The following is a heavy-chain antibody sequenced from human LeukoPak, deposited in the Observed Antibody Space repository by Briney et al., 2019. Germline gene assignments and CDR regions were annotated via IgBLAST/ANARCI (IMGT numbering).Heavy chain of an antibody. Sequence: GRSLRLSCAASGFTFGDYAMHWVLQAPGKGLEWVSGISWHSDDIGYEDSVKGRFTISRDNAKNSLYLQMNSLRAEDPAFYYCAKDPAFGGGTGGFDFWGQGTLVTVSS. CDR3: AKDPAFGGGTGGFDF. V-gene: IGHV3-9*01. CDR1: GFTFGDYA. CDR2: ISWHSDDI. D-gene: IGHD3-16*01. J-gene: IGHJ4*02.